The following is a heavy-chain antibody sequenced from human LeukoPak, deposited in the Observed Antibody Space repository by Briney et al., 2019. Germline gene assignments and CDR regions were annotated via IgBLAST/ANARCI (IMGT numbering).Heavy chain of an antibody. Sequence: ASVKVSCKASGGTFTNLAISWVRQAPGQGLEWMGRIIPTTGLANYAQTFQGRVTITADKSTSTAYMELSSLRSEDTAVYYCARAPPRLDGYILYYWGQGTLVTVSS. V-gene: IGHV1-69*04. CDR2: IIPTTGLA. CDR1: GGTFTNLA. CDR3: ARAPPRLDGYILYY. J-gene: IGHJ4*02. D-gene: IGHD5-24*01.